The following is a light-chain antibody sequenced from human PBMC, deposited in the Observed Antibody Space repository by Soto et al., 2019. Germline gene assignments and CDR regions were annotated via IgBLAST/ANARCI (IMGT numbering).Light chain of an antibody. CDR1: SSDVGGYNY. Sequence: QSVLTQPASVSGSPGQSITISCTGTSSDVGGYNYVSWYQQHPGKAPKLLIYEVSNRPSGVSNRFTASKSGNTASLTISGLQAEDEADYDCSSYTRSTTQVFGGGTKLTVL. CDR2: EVS. CDR3: SSYTRSTTQV. J-gene: IGLJ2*01. V-gene: IGLV2-14*01.